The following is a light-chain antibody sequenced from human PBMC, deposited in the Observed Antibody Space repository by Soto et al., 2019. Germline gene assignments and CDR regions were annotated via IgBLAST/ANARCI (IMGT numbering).Light chain of an antibody. CDR1: SIDVGGYNY. V-gene: IGLV2-8*01. CDR3: CSFAGSNNV. J-gene: IGLJ1*01. CDR2: EVS. Sequence: QFALTQPPSASGSPGQSVTISCTGTSIDVGGYNYISWYQQFPGKAPKLMIYEVSKRPSGVPDRFSGSKSGNTASLTVSGLQAEDEADYYCCSFAGSNNVFGTGTKLTVL.